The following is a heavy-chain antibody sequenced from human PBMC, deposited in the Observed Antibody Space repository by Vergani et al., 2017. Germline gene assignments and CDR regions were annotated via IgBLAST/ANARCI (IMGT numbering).Heavy chain of an antibody. CDR1: GYTFTSYG. Sequence: QVQLVQPGAEVKKPGASVQVSCKASGYTFTSYGISWVRQAPGQGLEWMGWISAYNGNTNYAQKLQGRVTMTTDTSTSTAYMGLRSLRSDDTAVYYCARSEVLGYCSGGSCDNFDYWGQGTLVTVSS. V-gene: IGHV1-18*01. J-gene: IGHJ4*02. CDR3: ARSEVLGYCSGGSCDNFDY. D-gene: IGHD2-15*01. CDR2: ISAYNGNT.